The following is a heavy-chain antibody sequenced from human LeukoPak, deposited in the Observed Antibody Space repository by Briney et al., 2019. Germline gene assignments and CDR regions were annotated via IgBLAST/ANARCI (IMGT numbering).Heavy chain of an antibody. CDR1: GYTFTSYG. D-gene: IGHD1-26*01. CDR3: AREEGATKPGGFDY. V-gene: IGHV1-18*01. Sequence: ASVKVSCTASGYTFTSYGISWVRQAPGQGLEWMGWISAYNGNTNYAQKLQGRVTMTTDTSTSTAYKELRSLRSDDTAVYYCAREEGATKPGGFDYWGQGTLVTVSS. CDR2: ISAYNGNT. J-gene: IGHJ4*02.